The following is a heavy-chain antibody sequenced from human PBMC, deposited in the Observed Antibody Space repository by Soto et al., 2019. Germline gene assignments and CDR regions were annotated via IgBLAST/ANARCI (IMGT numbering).Heavy chain of an antibody. D-gene: IGHD6-19*01. Sequence: EVQLLESGGGLVQPGGSLRLSCAASGFTFSSYAMSWVRQAPGKGLEWVSAISGSGGSTYYADSVKGRFTISRDNSKNSLYLQMNSLRAEDTAVYYCAKAKSSGWYYFDYWGQGTLVTVSS. V-gene: IGHV3-23*01. CDR2: ISGSGGST. CDR3: AKAKSSGWYYFDY. J-gene: IGHJ4*02. CDR1: GFTFSSYA.